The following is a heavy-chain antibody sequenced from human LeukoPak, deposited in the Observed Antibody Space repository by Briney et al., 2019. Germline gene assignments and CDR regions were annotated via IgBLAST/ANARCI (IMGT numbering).Heavy chain of an antibody. J-gene: IGHJ4*02. D-gene: IGHD5-18*01. CDR3: ASNTAMVHKFDY. CDR2: ISYDGSNK. V-gene: IGHV3-30*03. CDR1: GFTFSSYG. Sequence: GRSLRLSCAASGFTFSSYGMHWVRQAPGKGLEWVAVISYDGSNKYYADSVKGRFTISRDNAKNSLYLQMNSLRAEDTAVYYCASNTAMVHKFDYWGQGTLVTVSS.